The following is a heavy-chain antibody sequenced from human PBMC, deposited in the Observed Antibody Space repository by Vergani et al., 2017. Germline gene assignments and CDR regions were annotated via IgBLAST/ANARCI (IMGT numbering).Heavy chain of an antibody. CDR2: IYYSGST. CDR1: GGSISSGGYY. Sequence: QVQLQESGPGLVKPSQTLSLTCTVSGGSISSGGYYWSWIRQHPGKGLEWIGYIYYSGSTYYNPSLKSRVTISVDTSKNQFSLKLSSVTAADTAVYYCARDGYYYDSSGSTYYYYGMDVWGQGTTVTVSS. CDR3: ARDGYYYDSSGSTYYYYGMDV. V-gene: IGHV4-31*03. J-gene: IGHJ6*02. D-gene: IGHD3-22*01.